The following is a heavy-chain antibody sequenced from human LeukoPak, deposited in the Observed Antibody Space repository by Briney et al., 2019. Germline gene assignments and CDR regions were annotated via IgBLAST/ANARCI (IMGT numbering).Heavy chain of an antibody. CDR1: GFTFSSYS. D-gene: IGHD3-22*01. CDR2: ISSSSSYI. Sequence: PGGSLRLSCAASGFTFSSYSMNWVRQAPGKGLEWVSSISSSSSYIYYADSVKDRFTISRDNAKNSLYLQMNSLRAEDTAVYYCARSPEYYYDSSGYSDYWGQGTLVTVSS. J-gene: IGHJ4*02. V-gene: IGHV3-21*01. CDR3: ARSPEYYYDSSGYSDY.